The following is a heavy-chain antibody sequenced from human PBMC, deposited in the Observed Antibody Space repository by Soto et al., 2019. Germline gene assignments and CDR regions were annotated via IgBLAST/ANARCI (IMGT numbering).Heavy chain of an antibody. D-gene: IGHD5-18*01. CDR3: ARRINGYYAFDV. J-gene: IGHJ3*01. CDR2: IKADGSST. Sequence: EVQLVESGGGLVQPGGSLRLSCAASGFTFSSYWMHWVRQVPGKGLVWVARIKADGSSTNYADSVKGRFTISRDNAQNTLFLQINSLTAEDTAVYYCARRINGYYAFDVWGQGTMVTVSS. CDR1: GFTFSSYW. V-gene: IGHV3-74*01.